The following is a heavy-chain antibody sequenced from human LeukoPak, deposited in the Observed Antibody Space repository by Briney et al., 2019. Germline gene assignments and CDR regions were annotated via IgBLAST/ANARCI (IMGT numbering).Heavy chain of an antibody. J-gene: IGHJ4*02. V-gene: IGHV3-23*01. CDR2: ISGSGGST. Sequence: GGSLRLSCAASGFTFSSYAMSWVRQAPGKGLEWVSAISGSGGSTYYADSVKGRFTISRDNSKNTLYLQMNSLRADDTAVYYYATDYYDSSGYYTGTYWGQGTLVTVSS. CDR3: ATDYYDSSGYYTGTY. D-gene: IGHD3-22*01. CDR1: GFTFSSYA.